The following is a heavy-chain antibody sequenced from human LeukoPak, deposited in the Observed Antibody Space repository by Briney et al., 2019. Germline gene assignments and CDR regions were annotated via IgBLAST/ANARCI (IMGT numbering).Heavy chain of an antibody. D-gene: IGHD1-26*01. V-gene: IGHV3-21*01. J-gene: IGHJ3*02. CDR3: AREEEQGAFDI. CDR1: GFTFSSYS. CDR2: ISSSSSYI. Sequence: GGYLRLSCAASGFTFSSYSMNWVRQAPGKGLEWVSSISSSSSYIYYADSVKGRFTISRDNAKNSLYLQMNSLRAEDTAVYYCAREEEQGAFDIWGQGTMVTVSS.